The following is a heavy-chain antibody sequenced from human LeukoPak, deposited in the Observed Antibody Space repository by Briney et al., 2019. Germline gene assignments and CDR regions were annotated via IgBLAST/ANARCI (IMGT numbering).Heavy chain of an antibody. CDR3: ARGGFAYYYDSSGYYYVYY. Sequence: PSETLSLTCTVSGGSISSHYWSWIRQPPGKGLEWSGYIYYSGSTNYNPSLKSRVNLSVETSKNQFSLKLSSGTAADTAVYYCARGGFAYYYDSSGYYYVYYWGQGTLVTVSS. CDR1: GGSISSHY. D-gene: IGHD3-22*01. J-gene: IGHJ4*02. CDR2: IYYSGST. V-gene: IGHV4-59*11.